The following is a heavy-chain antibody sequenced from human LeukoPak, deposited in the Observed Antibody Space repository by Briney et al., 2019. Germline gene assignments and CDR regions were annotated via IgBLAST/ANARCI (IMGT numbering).Heavy chain of an antibody. V-gene: IGHV3-23*01. CDR1: GFTFSSYA. D-gene: IGHD3-10*01. CDR2: ISGSGGST. Sequence: TGGSLRLSCAASGFTFSSYAMSWVRQAPGKGLEWVSAISGSGGSTYCADSVKGRFTISRDNSKNTLYLQMNSLRAEDTAVYYCAKVGRKYYYGSGSLLGNDYWGQGTLVTVSS. J-gene: IGHJ4*02. CDR3: AKVGRKYYYGSGSLLGNDY.